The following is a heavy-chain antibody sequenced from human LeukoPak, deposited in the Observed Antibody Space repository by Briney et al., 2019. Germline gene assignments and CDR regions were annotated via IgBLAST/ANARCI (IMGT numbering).Heavy chain of an antibody. D-gene: IGHD2-2*01. CDR3: ARGGKYQLPISNWFDP. Sequence: SSETLSLTCAVSGGSISSGGYSWSWMRQPPGKGLEWIGYIYHSGSTYYNPSLKSRVTISVDRSKNQFSLKLSSVTAADTAVYYCARGGKYQLPISNWFDPWGQGTLVTVSS. CDR2: IYHSGST. V-gene: IGHV4-30-2*01. CDR1: GGSISSGGYS. J-gene: IGHJ5*02.